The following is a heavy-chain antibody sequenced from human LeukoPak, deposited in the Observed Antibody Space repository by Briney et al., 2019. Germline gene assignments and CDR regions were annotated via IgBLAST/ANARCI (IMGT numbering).Heavy chain of an antibody. CDR1: GFTFDDYG. CDR2: ICWSGGNT. CDR3: AKVRFTVTNDEYNCFDP. D-gene: IGHD4-17*01. Sequence: GGSLRLSCAASGFTFDDYGMSCVRHAPGKGLEWVSGICWSGGNTGYADSVKGRFTISRDNSKKTLYLQMNSLRAEDTAMYYCAKVRFTVTNDEYNCFDPWGQGTLVTVSS. V-gene: IGHV3-20*04. J-gene: IGHJ5*02.